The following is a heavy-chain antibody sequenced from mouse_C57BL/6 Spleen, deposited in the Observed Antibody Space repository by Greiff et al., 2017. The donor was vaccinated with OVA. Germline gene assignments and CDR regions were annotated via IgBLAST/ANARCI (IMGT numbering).Heavy chain of an antibody. CDR3: ARLATVGAMDY. CDR1: GYTFTSYW. V-gene: IGHV1-50*01. J-gene: IGHJ4*01. Sequence: QVQLQQPGAELVKPGASVKLSCKASGYTFTSYWMQWVKQRPGQGLEWIGEIDPSDSYTNYNQKFKGKATLTVDTSSSTAYMQRSSLTSEDSAVYYCARLATVGAMDYWGQGTSVTVSS. D-gene: IGHD1-1*01. CDR2: IDPSDSYT.